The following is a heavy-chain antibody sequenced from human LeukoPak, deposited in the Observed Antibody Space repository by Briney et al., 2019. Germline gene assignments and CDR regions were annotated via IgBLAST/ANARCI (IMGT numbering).Heavy chain of an antibody. D-gene: IGHD5-18*01. CDR3: ARVTKRGYSYGYENYYGMDV. J-gene: IGHJ6*02. V-gene: IGHV1-69*04. CDR2: IIPILGIA. Sequence: ASVKVSCKASGGTFSSYAIIWVRQAPGQGLEWMGRIIPILGIANYAQKFQGRVTITADKSTSTAYMELSSLRSEDTAVYYCARVTKRGYSYGYENYYGMDVWGQGTTVTVSS. CDR1: GGTFSSYA.